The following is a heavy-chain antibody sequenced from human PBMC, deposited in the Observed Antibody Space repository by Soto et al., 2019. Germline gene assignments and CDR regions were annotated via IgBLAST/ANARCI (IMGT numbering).Heavy chain of an antibody. D-gene: IGHD5-18*01. CDR3: ARDSGYSYGPLDY. J-gene: IGHJ4*02. CDR2: ISSSSSTI. Sequence: GGSLRLSCAASGFTFSSYAMNWARQAPGKGLEWVSYISSSSSTIYYADSVKGRFTISRDSAKNSLYLQMNSLRAEDTAVYYCARDSGYSYGPLDYWSQGTLVTVSS. V-gene: IGHV3-48*01. CDR1: GFTFSSYA.